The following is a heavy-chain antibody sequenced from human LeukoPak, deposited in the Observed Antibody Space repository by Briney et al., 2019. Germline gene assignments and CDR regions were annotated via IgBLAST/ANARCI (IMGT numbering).Heavy chain of an antibody. D-gene: IGHD3-3*01. CDR2: ISGSGGST. CDR1: GFPFSSYA. J-gene: IGHJ4*02. Sequence: GSLRLSWAASGFPFSSYAMSWVRQAPGKGLAWVSAISGSGGSTYYADSVKGRFTISRDNSKNTLYLQMNSLRAEDTAVYYCAKDSSYYDFWSGYYSPGYFDYWGQGTLVTVSS. CDR3: AKDSSYYDFWSGYYSPGYFDY. V-gene: IGHV3-23*01.